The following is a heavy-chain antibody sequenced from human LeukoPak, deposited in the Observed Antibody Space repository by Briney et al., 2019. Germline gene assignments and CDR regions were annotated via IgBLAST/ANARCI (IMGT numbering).Heavy chain of an antibody. CDR3: ARHFYYYYYGMDV. J-gene: IGHJ6*02. Sequence: PSETLSLTCTVSGGSISSYYWSWIRQPPGKGLEWIGNIYYSGGTYYNPSLKSRLTISVDTSKNQFSLKLSSVTDADTAVYYCARHFYYYYYGMDVWGQGTTVTVSS. V-gene: IGHV4-59*08. CDR1: GGSISSYY. CDR2: IYYSGGT.